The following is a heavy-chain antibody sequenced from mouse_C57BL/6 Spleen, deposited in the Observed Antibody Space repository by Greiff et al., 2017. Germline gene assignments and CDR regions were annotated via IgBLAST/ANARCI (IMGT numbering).Heavy chain of an antibody. CDR1: GYAFSSSW. D-gene: IGHD2-5*01. V-gene: IGHV1-82*01. CDR2: IYPGDGDT. Sequence: QVQLQQSGPELVKPGASVKISCKASGYAFSSSWLNWVKQRPGKGLERIGRIYPGDGDTNYNGKFKGKATLTADKSSSTAYMQLSRLTSEDSVVYFCAREDYSNYRRSFYFDYWGQGTTLTVSS. J-gene: IGHJ2*01. CDR3: AREDYSNYRRSFYFDY.